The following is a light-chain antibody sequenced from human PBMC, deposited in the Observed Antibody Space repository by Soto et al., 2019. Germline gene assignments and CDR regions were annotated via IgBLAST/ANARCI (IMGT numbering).Light chain of an antibody. J-gene: IGKJ2*01. Sequence: EIVLTQSPANLSLSPGERATLSCKASQTVSSNLAWYQQKPGQSPRLLIYGASTRATGIPARFSGSGSGTEFTLTINSLQSEDFAVYYCQQYKNWPHTFGQGTKVDIK. CDR1: QTVSSN. CDR3: QQYKNWPHT. V-gene: IGKV3-15*01. CDR2: GAS.